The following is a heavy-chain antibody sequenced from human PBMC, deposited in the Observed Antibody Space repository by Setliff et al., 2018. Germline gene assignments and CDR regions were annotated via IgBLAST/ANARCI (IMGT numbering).Heavy chain of an antibody. CDR2: ISPSSIYI. Sequence: GGSLRLSCAASGFTFSTYSMHWVRQAPGKGLEWVSSISPSSIYIYYADSVKGRFTISRDNAKNSLYLQMNSLGAEDTAVYYCARSPANGGHDAFDVWGQGTMVTVSS. CDR3: ARSPANGGHDAFDV. CDR1: GFTFSTYS. D-gene: IGHD6-25*01. V-gene: IGHV3-21*01. J-gene: IGHJ3*01.